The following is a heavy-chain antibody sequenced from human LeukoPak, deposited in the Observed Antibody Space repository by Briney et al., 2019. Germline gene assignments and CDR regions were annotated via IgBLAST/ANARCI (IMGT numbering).Heavy chain of an antibody. Sequence: GGSLRLSCAASGFTFSSYRMNWGRQTPGKGLEWVSAISGAYTYYGDSVKGRFTISTDNSKTTLYLQMNNLRPEDTAVYYCAKGSAAGRPYYFDYWGQGTLVTVSS. CDR1: GFTFSSYR. CDR3: AKGSAAGRPYYFDY. V-gene: IGHV3-23*01. D-gene: IGHD6-25*01. CDR2: ISGAYT. J-gene: IGHJ4*02.